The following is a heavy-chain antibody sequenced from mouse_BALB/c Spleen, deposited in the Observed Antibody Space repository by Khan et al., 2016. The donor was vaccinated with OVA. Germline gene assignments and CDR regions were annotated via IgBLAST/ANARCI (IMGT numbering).Heavy chain of an antibody. CDR1: GFTFSDYY. CDR2: ISNGGDST. V-gene: IGHV5-12*02. D-gene: IGHD2-14*01. J-gene: IGHJ4*01. CDR3: TTREVRRGDYYAVDC. Sequence: EVELVESGGGLVQPGGSLKLSCATPGFTFSDYYMYWVRQTPEKRLEWVAYISNGGDSTYYPDTVKGRFTISRDNAKNTLYLQMSRLKSEDTAMYYCTTREVRRGDYYAVDCWGQGTSVTVSS.